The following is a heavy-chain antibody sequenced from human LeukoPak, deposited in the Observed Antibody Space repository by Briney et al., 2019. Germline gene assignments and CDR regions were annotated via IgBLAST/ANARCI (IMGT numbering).Heavy chain of an antibody. D-gene: IGHD3-10*01. J-gene: IGHJ4*02. V-gene: IGHV4-61*01. CDR2: VSYSGN. CDR1: GGSVNSGTYY. Sequence: SETLSLTCTVSGGSVNSGTYYWSWIRQPPGKGLEWIGYVSYSGNKYNPSLESRVTISVDTSKNQFSLMMTSVTAADTAVYYCARSGSSPMARGQGTLVTVSS. CDR3: ARSGSSPMA.